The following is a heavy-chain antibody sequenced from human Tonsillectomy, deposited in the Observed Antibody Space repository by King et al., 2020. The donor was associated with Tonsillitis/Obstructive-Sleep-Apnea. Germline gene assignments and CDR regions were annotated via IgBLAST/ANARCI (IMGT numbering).Heavy chain of an antibody. CDR3: ARDDWYYYDSSGRGDLDY. V-gene: IGHV3-30*04. D-gene: IGHD3-22*01. J-gene: IGHJ4*02. Sequence: VQLVESGGGVVQPGRSLRLSCAASEFTFTSYPMHWVRQAPGKGLEWVAGISHDGSNKYYADSVKGRFTISRDNSKDTMYLQMNSLSTEDTAVYYCARDDWYYYDSSGRGDLDYWGQGTLVTVSS. CDR2: ISHDGSNK. CDR1: EFTFTSYP.